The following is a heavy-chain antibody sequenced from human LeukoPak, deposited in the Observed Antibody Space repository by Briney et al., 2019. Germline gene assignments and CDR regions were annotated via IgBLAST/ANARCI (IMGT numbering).Heavy chain of an antibody. D-gene: IGHD5-24*01. CDR1: GGSISRYY. V-gene: IGHV4-59*08. CDR3: ARGAGAGYNLQPFDY. CDR2: IYYSGST. Sequence: SETLSLTCTVSGGSISRYYWSWIRQPPGKGLGWIGYIYYSGSTKYNPSLKSRVSISVDTSKNQFSLKLSSVTAADTAVYYCARGAGAGYNLQPFDYWGQGTLVTVSS. J-gene: IGHJ4*02.